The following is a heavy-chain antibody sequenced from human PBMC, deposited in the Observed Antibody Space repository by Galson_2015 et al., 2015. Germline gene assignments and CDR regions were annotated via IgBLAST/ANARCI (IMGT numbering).Heavy chain of an antibody. D-gene: IGHD2-2*01. J-gene: IGHJ3*02. Sequence: SVKVSCKASGGTFSSYTISWVRQAPGQGLEWMGRIIPILGIANYAQKFQGRVTITADKSTSTAYMELSSLRSEDTAVYYCARVSSDIVVVPAAPPDAFDIWGQGTMVTVSS. CDR1: GGTFSSYT. CDR2: IIPILGIA. V-gene: IGHV1-69*02. CDR3: ARVSSDIVVVPAAPPDAFDI.